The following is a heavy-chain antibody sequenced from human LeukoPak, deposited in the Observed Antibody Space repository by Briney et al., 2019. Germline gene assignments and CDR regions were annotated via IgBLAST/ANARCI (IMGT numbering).Heavy chain of an antibody. J-gene: IGHJ4*02. V-gene: IGHV3-23*01. D-gene: IGHD4-23*01. Sequence: GGSLRLSCAASGFTFSSYAMSWVRQAPGKGLEWVSAISGSGGSTYYADSVKGRFTISRDNSKNTLYLQMNSLRAEDTAVYYCATFPTTVVTPDYFDYWGQGTLVTVPS. CDR1: GFTFSSYA. CDR3: ATFPTTVVTPDYFDY. CDR2: ISGSGGST.